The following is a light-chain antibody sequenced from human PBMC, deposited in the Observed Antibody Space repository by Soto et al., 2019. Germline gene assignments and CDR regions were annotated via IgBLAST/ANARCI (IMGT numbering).Light chain of an antibody. Sequence: ILMTQSPATVSVSPGESATLSCSASQNIYYNVAWYQHRHGQAPRLLIYRASTRAPGVPARCSGSGSGTDFTLTISSLQPEDFTVYTCLQYHNFWASGQGTKVDIK. CDR1: QNIYYN. V-gene: IGKV3-15*01. J-gene: IGKJ1*01. CDR2: RAS. CDR3: LQYHNFWA.